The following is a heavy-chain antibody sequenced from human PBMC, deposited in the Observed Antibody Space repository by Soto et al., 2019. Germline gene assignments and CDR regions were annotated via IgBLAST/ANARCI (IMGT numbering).Heavy chain of an antibody. CDR3: ARGPGRGYDSKGDYCFDY. D-gene: IGHD2-2*01. V-gene: IGHV3-21*02. CDR1: EFTFSNYD. CDR2: ISASSTYI. Sequence: EVQLVESGGGLVKPGESLRLSCAASEFTFSNYDMNWVRQAPGKGLEWVSSISASSTYIYYADSLKGRFTISRDNAKSSRNQQMNSLGAENTAVYYCARGPGRGYDSKGDYCFDYWGQGTLVTVSS. J-gene: IGHJ4*02.